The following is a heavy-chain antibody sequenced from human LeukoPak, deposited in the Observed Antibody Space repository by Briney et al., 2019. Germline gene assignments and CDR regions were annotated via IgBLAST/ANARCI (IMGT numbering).Heavy chain of an antibody. CDR2: INPKSGGT. Sequence: ASVKVSCKASGNTFTGYYIHWVRQAPGQGLEWMGWINPKSGGTNYAQRFQGRITMTRDTSISTAYVELSRLRSDDTAVYFCAREKGEYPSDSSEFPDYFQYWGQGTLVTVSS. D-gene: IGHD3-22*01. J-gene: IGHJ1*01. CDR3: AREKGEYPSDSSEFPDYFQY. CDR1: GNTFTGYY. V-gene: IGHV1-2*02.